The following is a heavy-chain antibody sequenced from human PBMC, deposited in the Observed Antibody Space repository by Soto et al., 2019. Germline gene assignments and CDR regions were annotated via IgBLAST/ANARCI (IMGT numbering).Heavy chain of an antibody. D-gene: IGHD3-22*01. V-gene: IGHV3-23*01. CDR2: ISYGGGTT. CDR3: AKNPVYYYDSTGYHFYY. CDR1: EFTFSNYA. Sequence: GGSLRLSCAASEFTFSNYAMSWVRQAPGKGLEWVSAISYGGGTTYYADSVKGRFTISRDNSKNTLYLQMNSLRAEDTAVYYCAKNPVYYYDSTGYHFYYWGQGALVPVSA. J-gene: IGHJ4*01.